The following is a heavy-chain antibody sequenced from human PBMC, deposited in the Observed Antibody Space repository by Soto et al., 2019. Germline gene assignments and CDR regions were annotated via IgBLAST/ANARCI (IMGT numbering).Heavy chain of an antibody. J-gene: IGHJ6*02. D-gene: IGHD3-10*01. CDR2: MNPNSGNT. CDR3: AREYYYGSGSYYAYSNYYGMDV. CDR1: GYTFTSYD. V-gene: IGHV1-8*01. Sequence: ASVKVSCKASGYTFTSYDINWVRQATGQGLEWMGWMNPNSGNTGYAQKFQGRVTMTRNTSISTAYMELSSLRSEDTAVYYCAREYYYGSGSYYAYSNYYGMDVWGQGTTVTVS.